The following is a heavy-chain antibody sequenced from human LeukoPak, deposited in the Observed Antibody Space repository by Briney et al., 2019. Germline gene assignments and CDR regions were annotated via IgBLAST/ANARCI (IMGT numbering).Heavy chain of an antibody. Sequence: ASVKVSCKASGYTFTSYGISWVRQAPGQGLEWMGWHSGYNGKTDYAQRLQGRATMTTDTSTSTAYMELRSLRSDATAVYYCARDPHITMVRGEFDYWGQGTLVTVSS. CDR3: ARDPHITMVRGEFDY. J-gene: IGHJ4*02. CDR1: GYTFTSYG. CDR2: HSGYNGKT. D-gene: IGHD3-10*01. V-gene: IGHV1-18*04.